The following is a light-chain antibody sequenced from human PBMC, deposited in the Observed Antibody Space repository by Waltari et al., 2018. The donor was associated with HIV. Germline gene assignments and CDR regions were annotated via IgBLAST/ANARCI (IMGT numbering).Light chain of an antibody. J-gene: IGKJ4*01. CDR1: QSVLYSSNNKNY. V-gene: IGKV4-1*01. CDR3: QQYYSTPLT. CDR2: WAS. Sequence: DIVMTQSPDSLAVSLGERATINCKSSQSVLYSSNNKNYLAWYQQKPGQPPELLIYWASTRESWVPDRFSGSGSATDFTLTISSLQAEDVAVYYCQQYYSTPLTFGGGTQVEIK.